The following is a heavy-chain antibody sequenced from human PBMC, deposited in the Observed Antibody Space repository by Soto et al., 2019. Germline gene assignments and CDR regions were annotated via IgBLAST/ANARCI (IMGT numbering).Heavy chain of an antibody. J-gene: IGHJ6*03. CDR2: ISGSGDST. Sequence: GGSLRLSCAASGFTFSSYAMSWVRQAPGKGLEWVSGISGSGDSTYYAESVKGRFTISRDNSKNTLFLQMNSLRAEDTAVYYCAKGYSSSWTYYYYYYMDVWGKGTTVTVSS. V-gene: IGHV3-23*01. CDR1: GFTFSSYA. CDR3: AKGYSSSWTYYYYYYMDV. D-gene: IGHD6-13*01.